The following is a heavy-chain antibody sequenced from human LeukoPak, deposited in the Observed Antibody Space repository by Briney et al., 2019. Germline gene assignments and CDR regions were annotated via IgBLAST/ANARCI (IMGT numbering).Heavy chain of an antibody. D-gene: IGHD5-18*01. Sequence: NPSETLSLTCTVSGGSISSGGYYWSWIRQHPGKGPEWIGYIYYSGSTYYNPSLKSRVTISVDTSKNQFSLKLSSVTAADTAVYYCARDGGYSYGYGDAFDIWGQGTMVTVSS. CDR3: ARDGGYSYGYGDAFDI. V-gene: IGHV4-31*03. CDR1: GGSISSGGYY. CDR2: IYYSGST. J-gene: IGHJ3*02.